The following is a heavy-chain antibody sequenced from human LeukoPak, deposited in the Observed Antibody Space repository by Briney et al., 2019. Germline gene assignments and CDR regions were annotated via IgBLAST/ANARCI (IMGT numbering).Heavy chain of an antibody. CDR3: ARHQWVPAFDI. CDR1: GGSISSYY. V-gene: IGHV4-59*08. D-gene: IGHD1-26*01. Sequence: SSETLSLTCTVSGGSISSYYWNWIRQPPGKGLEWIGYVYYTGSTNYNPSLKSRVTISIDTSKNQFSLKLSSVTAADTAVYYCARHQWVPAFDIWGQGTMVTVSS. J-gene: IGHJ3*02. CDR2: VYYTGST.